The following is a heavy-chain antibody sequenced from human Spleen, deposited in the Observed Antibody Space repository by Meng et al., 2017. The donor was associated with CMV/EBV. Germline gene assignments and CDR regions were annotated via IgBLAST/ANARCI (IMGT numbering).Heavy chain of an antibody. D-gene: IGHD3-22*01. Sequence: SETLSLTCTVSGASVSSGSYYWTWIRQPPGKGLEWIGEIYHSGSTNYNPSLKSRVTISVDKSKNQFSLKLSSVTAADTAVYYCARKAYYYDSSGPQAPLVHWGQGTLVTVSS. CDR1: GASVSSGSYY. J-gene: IGHJ4*02. V-gene: IGHV4-39*07. CDR2: IYHSGST. CDR3: ARKAYYYDSSGPQAPLVH.